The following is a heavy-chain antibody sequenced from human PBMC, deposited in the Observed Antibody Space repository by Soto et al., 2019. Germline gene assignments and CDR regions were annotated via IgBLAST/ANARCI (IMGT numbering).Heavy chain of an antibody. CDR1: GGTFSSYA. V-gene: IGHV1-69*12. Sequence: QVQLVQSGAEVKKPGSSVKVSCKASGGTFSSYAISWVRQAPGQGLEWMGGIIPIFGTANYAQKFQGRVTITANVTRSTAYRELSSLSSEDTAVYYCARIAAAGRSDFDYWGQGTLVTVSS. J-gene: IGHJ4*02. CDR3: ARIAAAGRSDFDY. CDR2: IIPIFGTA. D-gene: IGHD6-13*01.